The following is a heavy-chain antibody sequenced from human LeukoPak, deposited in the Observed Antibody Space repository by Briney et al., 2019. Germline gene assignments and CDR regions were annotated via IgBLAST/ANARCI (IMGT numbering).Heavy chain of an antibody. CDR3: ARKSSGYYAVFDY. CDR1: GFTVSSNY. V-gene: IGHV3-66*01. D-gene: IGHD3-22*01. J-gene: IGHJ4*02. Sequence: GGSPRLSCAASGFTVSSNYMSWVRQAPGKGLEWVSVIYSGSSTYYADSVKGRFTISRDNSKNTLYLQMNSLRAEDTAVYYCARKSSGYYAVFDYWGQGTLVTVSS. CDR2: IYSGSST.